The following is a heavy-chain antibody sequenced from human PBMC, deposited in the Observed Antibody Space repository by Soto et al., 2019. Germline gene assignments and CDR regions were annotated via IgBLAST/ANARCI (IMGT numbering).Heavy chain of an antibody. CDR2: INPNSGGT. D-gene: IGHD6-13*01. V-gene: IGHV1-2*04. CDR3: ARGGQLVYYYSYMDV. J-gene: IGHJ6*03. CDR1: XXXFXGYY. Sequence: ASVKGSCKASXXXFXGYYMXXVRXXXXQGLEWMGWINPNSGGTNYAQKFQGWVTMTRDTSISTAYMELSRLRSDDTAVYYCARGGQLVYYYSYMDVWGKGTTVTVS.